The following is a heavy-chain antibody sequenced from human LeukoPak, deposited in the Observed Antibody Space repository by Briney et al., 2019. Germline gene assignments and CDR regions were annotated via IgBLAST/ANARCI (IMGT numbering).Heavy chain of an antibody. V-gene: IGHV4-39*07. CDR2: IFYSGST. CDR3: ARGERGSDY. Sequence: SETLSLTCTVSGGSISTSNYYWGWIRQPPGKGLEWIGNIFYSGSTYYSPSLKSRVTISLDTSRNQFSLKLTSVTAADTAVYYCARGERGSDYWGQGTLVTVSS. D-gene: IGHD5-24*01. J-gene: IGHJ4*02. CDR1: GGSISTSNYY.